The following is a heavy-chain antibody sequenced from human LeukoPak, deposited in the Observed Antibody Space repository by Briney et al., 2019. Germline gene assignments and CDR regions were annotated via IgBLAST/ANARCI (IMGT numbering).Heavy chain of an antibody. V-gene: IGHV3-30*02. Sequence: KSGGSLRLSCAASGFTFSSYGMHWVRQAPGKGLEWVAFIRYDGSNKYYADSVKGQFTISRDNSKNTLYLQMNSLRAEDTAVYYCARGITIFGVARRGDAFDIWGQGTMVTVSS. D-gene: IGHD3-3*01. CDR3: ARGITIFGVARRGDAFDI. J-gene: IGHJ3*02. CDR1: GFTFSSYG. CDR2: IRYDGSNK.